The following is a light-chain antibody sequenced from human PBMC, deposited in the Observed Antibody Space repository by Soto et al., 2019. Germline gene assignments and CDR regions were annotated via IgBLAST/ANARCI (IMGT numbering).Light chain of an antibody. V-gene: IGLV2-14*01. J-gene: IGLJ1*01. Sequence: LTQPASVSGSPGQSITISCTGTSSDIGDYDYVSWYQQHPGKAPKLLISEVSNRPSGVSNRFSGSKSGNTASLTISGLQAEDEADYYCNSYASGNTRVFGTGTKVTVL. CDR1: SSDIGDYDY. CDR2: EVS. CDR3: NSYASGNTRV.